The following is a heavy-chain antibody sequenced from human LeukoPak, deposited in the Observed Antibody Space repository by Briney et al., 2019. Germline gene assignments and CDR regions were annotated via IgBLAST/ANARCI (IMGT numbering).Heavy chain of an antibody. D-gene: IGHD5-18*01. V-gene: IGHV4-30-4*01. CDR3: ARLGGRGYSYGYDAFDI. Sequence: SQTLSLTCTVSGGSISSGDYYWSWIRQPPGKGLEWIGYIYYSGSTNYNPSLKSRVTISVDTSKNQFSLKLSSVTAADTAVYYCARLGGRGYSYGYDAFDIWGQGTMVTVSS. CDR2: IYYSGST. CDR1: GGSISSGDYY. J-gene: IGHJ3*02.